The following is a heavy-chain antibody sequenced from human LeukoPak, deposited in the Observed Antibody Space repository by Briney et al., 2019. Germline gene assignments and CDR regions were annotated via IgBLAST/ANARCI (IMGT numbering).Heavy chain of an antibody. V-gene: IGHV1-2*02. J-gene: IGHJ4*02. CDR2: INPNSGGT. CDR1: GYTFTGYY. D-gene: IGHD3-3*01. Sequence: ASVKVSCKASGYTFTGYYMHWVRQAPGQGLEWMGWINPNSGGTNYAQKFQGRVTMTRDTSISTAYMELSRLRSDDTAVYYCARDQDFWSGYWYFDYWGQGTLVTVSS. CDR3: ARDQDFWSGYWYFDY.